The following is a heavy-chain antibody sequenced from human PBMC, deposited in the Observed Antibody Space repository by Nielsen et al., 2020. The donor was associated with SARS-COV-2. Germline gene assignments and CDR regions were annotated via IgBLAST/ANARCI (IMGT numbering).Heavy chain of an antibody. D-gene: IGHD3-22*01. CDR2: IDPSDSDA. Sequence: VRQMPGKGLEWMGRIDPSDSDAKYSPSLQGHVTISADKSISTAYLQWSSLKASDTAMYYCARHALTNYYDSSGYYYYYYMDVWGKGTTVTVSS. J-gene: IGHJ6*03. CDR3: ARHALTNYYDSSGYYYYYYMDV. V-gene: IGHV5-10-1*01.